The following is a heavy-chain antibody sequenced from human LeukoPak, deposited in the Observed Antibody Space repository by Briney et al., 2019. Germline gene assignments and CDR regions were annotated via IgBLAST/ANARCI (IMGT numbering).Heavy chain of an antibody. D-gene: IGHD5-18*01. CDR2: TYYRSKWYN. CDR3: AREPRIQLWLRGFDY. J-gene: IGHJ4*02. Sequence: PSQTLSLTCAISGDSFSSNSAAWNWIRQSPSRGLEWLGRTYYRSKWYNDYAVSVKSRITINPDTSKNQFSLQLNSVTPEDTAVYYCAREPRIQLWLRGFDYWGQGTLVTVSS. CDR1: GDSFSSNSAA. V-gene: IGHV6-1*01.